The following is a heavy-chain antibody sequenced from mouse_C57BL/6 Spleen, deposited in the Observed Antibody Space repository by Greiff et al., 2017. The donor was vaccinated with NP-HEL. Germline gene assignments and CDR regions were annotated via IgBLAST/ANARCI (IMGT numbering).Heavy chain of an antibody. J-gene: IGHJ3*01. CDR3: AKPSGSSQAWFAY. Sequence: EVQLQQSGPELVKPGASVKISCKASGYSFTDYNMNWVKQSNGKSLEWIGVINPNYGTTGYNQKFKGKVTLTVDQSSSTAYMQLNSLTSKDSAVYYCAKPSGSSQAWFAYWGQGTLVTVSA. CDR2: INPNYGTT. D-gene: IGHD1-1*01. CDR1: GYSFTDYN. V-gene: IGHV1-39*01.